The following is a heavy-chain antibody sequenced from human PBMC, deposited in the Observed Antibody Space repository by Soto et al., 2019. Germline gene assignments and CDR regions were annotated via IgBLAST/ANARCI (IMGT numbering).Heavy chain of an antibody. Sequence: DVQLVESGGGLVQPGRSLRLSCAASGFMFDAYAMHWVRQAPGKGLEWVAGIIWNSGIIVYADSVKGRFTISRDNTKNSLYLQMDSLRAEDTALYYCAKTFSSTGGAFDYWGQGTLVTVSS. D-gene: IGHD6-13*01. J-gene: IGHJ4*02. CDR2: IIWNSGII. CDR1: GFMFDAYA. CDR3: AKTFSSTGGAFDY. V-gene: IGHV3-9*01.